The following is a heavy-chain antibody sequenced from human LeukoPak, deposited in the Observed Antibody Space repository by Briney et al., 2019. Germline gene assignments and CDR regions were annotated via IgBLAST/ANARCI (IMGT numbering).Heavy chain of an antibody. J-gene: IGHJ4*02. Sequence: ASVKVSCKASGGTFSSYAISWVGQAPGQGLEWMGRIIPILGIANYAQKFQGRVTITADKSTSTAYMELSSLRSEDTAVYYCAREYILTGYYFDYWGQGTLVTVSS. CDR2: IIPILGIA. V-gene: IGHV1-69*04. D-gene: IGHD3-9*01. CDR1: GGTFSSYA. CDR3: AREYILTGYYFDY.